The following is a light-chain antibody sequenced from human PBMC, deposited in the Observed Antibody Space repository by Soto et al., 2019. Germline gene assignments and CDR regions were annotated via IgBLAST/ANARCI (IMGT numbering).Light chain of an antibody. CDR1: SSDFGGYNY. CDR2: DVS. Sequence: QSVLTQPRSVSGSPGQSVTISCTGTSSDFGGYNYVSWYQHHPGKAPKLMIYDVSERPSGVPDRFSGSKSGNTASLTISGLQAEDEADYYCCSYTSSSTVVFGGGTKLTVL. CDR3: CSYTSSSTVV. V-gene: IGLV2-11*01. J-gene: IGLJ2*01.